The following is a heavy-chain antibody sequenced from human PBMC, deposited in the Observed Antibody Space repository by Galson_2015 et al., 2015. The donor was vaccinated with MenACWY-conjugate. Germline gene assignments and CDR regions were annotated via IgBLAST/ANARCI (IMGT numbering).Heavy chain of an antibody. D-gene: IGHD1-26*01. V-gene: IGHV4-34*01. J-gene: IGHJ6*03. Sequence: SETLSLTCAVYGGSFSGYYWSWIRQPPGKGLEWIGEINHSGSTNYNPSLKSRVTISVDTSKNQFSLKLSSVTAADTAVYYCARGPRKLGSSRFYYMDVWGKGTTVTVSS. CDR3: ARGPRKLGSSRFYYMDV. CDR2: INHSGST. CDR1: GGSFSGYY.